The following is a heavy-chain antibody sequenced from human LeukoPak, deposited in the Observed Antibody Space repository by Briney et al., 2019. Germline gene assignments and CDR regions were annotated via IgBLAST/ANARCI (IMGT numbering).Heavy chain of an antibody. V-gene: IGHV3-48*02. D-gene: IGHD4-17*01. Sequence: GGSLRLSCAASGFTFSGYSMNWVRQAPGKGLEWVSYISSSSSTTYSADSVQGRFTISRDNAKNSLYLQMDSLKDGDTAVYYCARDSTLTHGWSCYGFDVWGPG. CDR1: GFTFSGYS. CDR3: ARDSTLTHGWSCYGFDV. J-gene: IGHJ3*01. CDR2: ISSSSSTT.